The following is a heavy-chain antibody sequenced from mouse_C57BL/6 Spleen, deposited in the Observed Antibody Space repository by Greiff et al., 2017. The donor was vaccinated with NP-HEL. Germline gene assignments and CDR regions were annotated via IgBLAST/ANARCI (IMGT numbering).Heavy chain of an antibody. D-gene: IGHD1-1*01. CDR3: ARVGGSTPYYAMDY. V-gene: IGHV1-54*01. CDR2: INPGSGGT. CDR1: GYAFTNYL. J-gene: IGHJ4*01. Sequence: QVQLKQSGAELVRPGTSVKVSCKASGYAFTNYLIEWVKQRPGQGLEWIGVINPGSGGTNYNEKFKGKATLTADKSSSTAYMQLSSLTSEDSAVYFCARVGGSTPYYAMDYWGQGTSVTVSS.